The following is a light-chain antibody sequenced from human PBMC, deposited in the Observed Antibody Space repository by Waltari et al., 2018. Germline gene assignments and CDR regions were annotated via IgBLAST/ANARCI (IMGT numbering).Light chain of an antibody. Sequence: QAGLTQPPSVSKGLRQTATLTCTGNSNNVGNQGAAWLQQHQGHPPKLLSYMNTNRPSGISERLSASRSGNTASLTITELQPEDEADYYCLAWDSSLSAVVFGGGTKLTVL. V-gene: IGLV10-54*01. J-gene: IGLJ2*01. CDR1: SNNVGNQG. CDR3: LAWDSSLSAVV. CDR2: MNT.